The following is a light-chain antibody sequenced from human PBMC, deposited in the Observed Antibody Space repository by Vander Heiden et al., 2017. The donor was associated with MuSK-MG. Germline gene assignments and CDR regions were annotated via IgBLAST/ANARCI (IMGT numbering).Light chain of an antibody. CDR1: TSNIGSNT. CDR3: GAWDDRLHAWL. V-gene: IGLV1-44*01. J-gene: IGLJ3*02. Sequence: QSVLTQPPSASGTPGHRVTISCSGSTSNIGSNTVHWYQQLPGTAPKLLIYTSDQRPSGVPGRFSGSRYGTSASLAISGLQSEDEGDYYCGAWDDRLHAWLFGGGTTLTAL. CDR2: TSD.